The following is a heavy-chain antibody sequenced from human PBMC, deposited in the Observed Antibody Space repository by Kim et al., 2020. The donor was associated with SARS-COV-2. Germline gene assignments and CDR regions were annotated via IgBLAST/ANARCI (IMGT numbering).Heavy chain of an antibody. CDR2: IIPIVGIA. Sequence: SVKVSCKASGGTFSSYAISWVRQAPGQGLEWMGRIIPIVGIANYAQKFQGRVTITADKSTSTAYMELSSLRSEDTAVYYCARDWGAAAGTAGGVDWGQGTLVTVSS. J-gene: IGHJ4*02. CDR1: GGTFSSYA. D-gene: IGHD6-13*01. V-gene: IGHV1-69*04. CDR3: ARDWGAAAGTAGGVD.